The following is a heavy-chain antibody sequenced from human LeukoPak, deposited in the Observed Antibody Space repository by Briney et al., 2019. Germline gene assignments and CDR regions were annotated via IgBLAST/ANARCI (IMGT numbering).Heavy chain of an antibody. CDR1: GFTFSSYS. J-gene: IGHJ6*02. D-gene: IGHD4-17*01. Sequence: GGSLRLSCAASGFTFSSYSMNWVRQAPGKGLEWVSSISSSSSYIYYADSVKGRFTISRDNAKNSLYLQMNSLRAEDTAVYYCARVDGDYDMGYYGMDVWGQGTTVTVSS. CDR2: ISSSSSYI. V-gene: IGHV3-21*01. CDR3: ARVDGDYDMGYYGMDV.